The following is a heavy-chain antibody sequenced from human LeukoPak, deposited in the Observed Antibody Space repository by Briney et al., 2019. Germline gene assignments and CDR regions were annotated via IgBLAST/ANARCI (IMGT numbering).Heavy chain of an antibody. Sequence: SETLSLTCTVSSGSINIYYWGWVRQPPGKGLEWMGRIYTTGATQYNPSLKSRLTMSIDTSTSQFSLNLRSVTAADTAVYYCGRQGYTASHYFLDFWSQGTLVAVS. D-gene: IGHD2-2*02. CDR2: IYTTGAT. CDR1: SGSINIYY. V-gene: IGHV4-4*07. J-gene: IGHJ4*02. CDR3: GRQGYTASHYFLDF.